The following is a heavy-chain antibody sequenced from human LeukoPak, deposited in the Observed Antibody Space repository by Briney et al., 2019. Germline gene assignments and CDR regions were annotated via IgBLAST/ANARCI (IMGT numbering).Heavy chain of an antibody. CDR3: AREQLWSGPNRFDS. D-gene: IGHD3-10*02. V-gene: IGHV6-1*01. Sequence: SQTLSLTCGISGDSVSSKSGGWTWIRQSPSRGLEWLGRTYYTSKWYNEYAVSMKSRITINSDTSKNQLSLHLDSLTPEDTAVYYCAREQLWSGPNRFDSWGQGTLVTVSS. CDR1: GDSVSSKSGG. CDR2: TYYTSKWYN. J-gene: IGHJ5*01.